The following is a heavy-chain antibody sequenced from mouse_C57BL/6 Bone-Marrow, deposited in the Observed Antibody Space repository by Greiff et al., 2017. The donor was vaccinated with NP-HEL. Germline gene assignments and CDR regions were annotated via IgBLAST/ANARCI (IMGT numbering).Heavy chain of an antibody. CDR3: TACYDPLGGYVEV. CDR1: GFNIKDDY. D-gene: IGHD2-12*01. Sequence: EVKLMESGAELVRPGASVKLSCTASGFNIKDDYMRWVKQRPEQGLEWIGWIDPGNGDTEYASKFQGKATITADTSSNTAYLQLSSLTSEDTAVYYCTACYDPLGGYVEVWGTGTTVTVSS. CDR2: IDPGNGDT. V-gene: IGHV14-4*01. J-gene: IGHJ1*03.